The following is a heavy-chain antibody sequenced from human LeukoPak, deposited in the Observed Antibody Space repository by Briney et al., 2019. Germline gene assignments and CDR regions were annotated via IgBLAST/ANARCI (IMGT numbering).Heavy chain of an antibody. V-gene: IGHV1-2*02. CDR3: ASLYSYGGFDS. D-gene: IGHD5-18*01. Sequence: GSSVNLSRKCSAYTFTVYYMHWVRHPPAQGLEWMGWINPNSGGTNYAKKFQGRITMTRDTSISTAYMELRRLRSDDAAVYYCASLYSYGGFDSWGQGTMVTVSS. CDR1: AYTFTVYY. CDR2: INPNSGGT. J-gene: IGHJ3*02.